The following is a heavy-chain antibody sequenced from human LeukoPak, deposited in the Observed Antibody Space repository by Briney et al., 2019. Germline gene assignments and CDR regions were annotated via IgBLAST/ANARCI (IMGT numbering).Heavy chain of an antibody. J-gene: IGHJ4*02. Sequence: GGSLRLACAAPGFTFDDYGMSWVRQAPGKGLEWVSGINWNGDSTGYADSVKGRFTISRDNARNSLYLQMYSLRAEDTALYYCAREAGYSYNFYFVYWGQGTLVTVSS. CDR3: AREAGYSYNFYFVY. V-gene: IGHV3-20*04. D-gene: IGHD5-18*01. CDR1: GFTFDDYG. CDR2: INWNGDST.